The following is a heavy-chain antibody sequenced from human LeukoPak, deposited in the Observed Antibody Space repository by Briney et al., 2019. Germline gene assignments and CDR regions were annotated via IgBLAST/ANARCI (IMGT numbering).Heavy chain of an antibody. CDR3: ARGGDRSFDY. CDR1: GGSISSYY. V-gene: IGHV4-59*01. D-gene: IGHD3-10*01. CDR2: IHYSGST. J-gene: IGHJ4*02. Sequence: SETLSLTCTVSGGSISSYYWSWIRQPPGKGLEWIGYIHYSGSTSYNPSLKSRVTISVDTSKNQISLKVRSATAADTAVYYCARGGDRSFDYWGQGTLVTVSS.